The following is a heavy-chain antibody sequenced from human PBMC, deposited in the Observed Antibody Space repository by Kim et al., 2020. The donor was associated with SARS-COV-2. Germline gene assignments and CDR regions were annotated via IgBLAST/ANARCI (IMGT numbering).Heavy chain of an antibody. CDR3: ARYYYSYGMDV. CDR2: T. J-gene: IGHJ6*02. Sequence: TNNTPPRKSRVTIAVDTSKNQFSLKLNSVTAADTAVYYCARYYYSYGMDVWGQGTTVTVSS. V-gene: IGHV4-59*01.